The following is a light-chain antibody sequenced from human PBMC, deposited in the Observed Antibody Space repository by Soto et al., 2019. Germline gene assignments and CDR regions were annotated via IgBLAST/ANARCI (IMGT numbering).Light chain of an antibody. CDR2: GAS. CDR1: QTVGGNF. CDR3: QQYHRSPQT. Sequence: EIVLTQSPATLSVSPGERAALSCRASQTVGGNFLAWYQQKPGQAPRLLIYGASTRATGIPDRFSGSGSGTDFTLTISRLEPEDFAVYYCQQYHRSPQTFGQGTKVEIK. J-gene: IGKJ1*01. V-gene: IGKV3-20*01.